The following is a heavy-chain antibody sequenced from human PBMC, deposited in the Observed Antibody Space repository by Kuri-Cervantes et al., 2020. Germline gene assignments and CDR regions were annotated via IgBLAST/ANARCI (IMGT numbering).Heavy chain of an antibody. CDR2: INQDGSEK. CDR3: ARDFNWAKDY. J-gene: IGHJ4*02. Sequence: GESLKISCSASGFTFNNHWMDWDRQAPGKGLEWVAKINQDGSEKNYADSVKGRFTISRDNAKNSLFLQMNNLRAEDTAVYYCARDFNWAKDYWGQGTLVTVSS. D-gene: IGHD7-27*01. CDR1: GFTFNNHW. V-gene: IGHV3-7*01.